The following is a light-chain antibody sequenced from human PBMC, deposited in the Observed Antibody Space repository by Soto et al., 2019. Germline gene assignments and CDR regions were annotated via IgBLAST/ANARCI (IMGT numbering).Light chain of an antibody. CDR2: GAS. V-gene: IGKV3-20*01. CDR3: QHYCNSQWT. CDR1: QTVCNNY. J-gene: IGKJ1*01. Sequence: PGERASLSCRASQTVCNNYLAWYQQRPGQAPRLLISGASTRATGIPDRISGSGSGTDFTLTIIRLEPEDFAVYYCQHYCNSQWTFGQGTKVEIK.